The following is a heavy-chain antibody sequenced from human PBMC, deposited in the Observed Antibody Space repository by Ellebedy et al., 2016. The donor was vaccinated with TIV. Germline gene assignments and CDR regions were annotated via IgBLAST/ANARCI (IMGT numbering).Heavy chain of an antibody. CDR2: ISYDGNIK. CDR1: KFTFSSYS. CDR3: ARDGPSLGSNSFDL. Sequence: GESLKISXVASKFTFSSYSMHWVRQAPGKGLEWVAAISYDGNIKYHADSVKGRFTISRDNSKKTVYLQMKRLRSDDTAIYYCARDGPSLGSNSFDLWGPGTLVTISS. J-gene: IGHJ5*02. V-gene: IGHV3-30*04. D-gene: IGHD3-10*01.